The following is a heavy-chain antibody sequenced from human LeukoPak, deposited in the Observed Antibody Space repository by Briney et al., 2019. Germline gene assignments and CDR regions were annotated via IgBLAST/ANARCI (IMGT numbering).Heavy chain of an antibody. CDR3: ARALKYYYDSSGLTLLDY. D-gene: IGHD3-22*01. CDR1: GGSFTGYY. CDR2: ISSSGSTI. V-gene: IGHV3-11*04. Sequence: LSLTCSVSGGSFTGYYWSWVRQAPGKGLEWVSYISSSGSTIYYADSVKGRFTISRDNAKNSLYLQMNSLRAEDTAVYYCARALKYYYDSSGLTLLDYWGQGTLVTVSS. J-gene: IGHJ4*02.